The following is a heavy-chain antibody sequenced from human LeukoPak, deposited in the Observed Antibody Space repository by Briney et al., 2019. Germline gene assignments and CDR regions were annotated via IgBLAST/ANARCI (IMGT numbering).Heavy chain of an antibody. J-gene: IGHJ5*02. CDR3: AKGRDKYQLLSKNWFDP. D-gene: IGHD2-2*01. CDR1: GFTFDDYA. V-gene: IGHV3-9*01. CDR2: ISWNSGSI. Sequence: GGSLRLSCAASGFTFDDYAMHWVRQAPGKGLEWVLGISWNSGSIGYADSVKGRFTISRDNAKNSLYLQMNSLRAEDTALYYCAKGRDKYQLLSKNWFDPWGQGTLVTVSS.